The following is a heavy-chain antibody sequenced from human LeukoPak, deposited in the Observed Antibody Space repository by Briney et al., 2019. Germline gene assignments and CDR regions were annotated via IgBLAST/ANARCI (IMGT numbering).Heavy chain of an antibody. CDR1: GEPFSGHY. J-gene: IGHJ4*02. D-gene: IGHD2-2*02. CDR2: INHSGST. V-gene: IGHV4-34*01. CDR3: ARGPGWAYCSSTSCYTGIVYFDY. Sequence: SETLSLTCAVYGEPFSGHYWRWIRQPPGKGLEWIGEINHSGSTNYNPSLKSRVTISVDTSKNQFSLKLSSVTAADTAVYYCARGPGWAYCSSTSCYTGIVYFDYWGQGTLVTVSS.